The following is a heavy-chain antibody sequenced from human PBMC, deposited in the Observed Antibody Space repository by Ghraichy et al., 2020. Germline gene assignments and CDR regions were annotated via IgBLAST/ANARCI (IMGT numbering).Heavy chain of an antibody. CDR3: ARRVAAVATGGYYFDY. V-gene: IGHV1-18*04. CDR1: GYTFSSYG. J-gene: IGHJ4*02. CDR2: ISVYNGNT. Sequence: ASVKVSCKASGYTFSSYGISWVRQAPGQGLEWMGWISVYNGNTMYAQKLQGRVIMTTDTSTSTAYMELRSLRSDDTAVYYCARRVAAVATGGYYFDYWGQGTLVTVSS. D-gene: IGHD6-13*01.